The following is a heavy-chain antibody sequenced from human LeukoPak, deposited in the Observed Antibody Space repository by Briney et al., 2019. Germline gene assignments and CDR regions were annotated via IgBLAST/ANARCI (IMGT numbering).Heavy chain of an antibody. Sequence: GGSLRLSCAASGFTFSSYWMSWVRQAPGKGLEWVANIKQDGSDKYYVDSVKGRFTISRDNAKNSLYLQMNSLRAEDTAVYYCARENYNDWFDPWGQGTLVTVSS. CDR2: IKQDGSDK. D-gene: IGHD1-1*01. CDR1: GFTFSSYW. CDR3: ARENYNDWFDP. V-gene: IGHV3-7*01. J-gene: IGHJ5*02.